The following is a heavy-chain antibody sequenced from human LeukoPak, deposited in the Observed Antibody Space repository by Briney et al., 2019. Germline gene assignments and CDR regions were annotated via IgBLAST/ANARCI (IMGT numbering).Heavy chain of an antibody. CDR2: ISAYNGNT. CDR3: ARDGQRRCSGGSCYSSYYYYYMDV. CDR1: GYTFTSYG. D-gene: IGHD2-15*01. V-gene: IGHV1-18*01. J-gene: IGHJ6*03. Sequence: ASVKVSCKASGYTFTSYGISWVRQAPGQGLEWMGWISAYNGNTNYAQKLQGRVTMTTDTSTSTAYMELRSLRSDDTAVYYCARDGQRRCSGGSCYSSYYYYYMDVWGKGTTVTVSS.